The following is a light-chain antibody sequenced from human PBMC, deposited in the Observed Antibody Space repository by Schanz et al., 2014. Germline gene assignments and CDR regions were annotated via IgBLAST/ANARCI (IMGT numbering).Light chain of an antibody. J-gene: IGLJ3*02. V-gene: IGLV2-14*03. Sequence: QSALTQPASVSGSPGQSITITCTGTSSDVGAYNFVSWYEQHPGKAPKLMIYDVSKRPSGVPDRFSGSKSGTSASLAITGLQAEDEADYYCQSYDSSLSVWLFGGGTKLTVL. CDR3: QSYDSSLSVWL. CDR2: DVS. CDR1: SSDVGAYNF.